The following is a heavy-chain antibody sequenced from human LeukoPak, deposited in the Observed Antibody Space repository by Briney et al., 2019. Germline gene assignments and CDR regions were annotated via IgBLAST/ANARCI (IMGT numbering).Heavy chain of an antibody. CDR3: ARVRQTISMLRGQLGPSPDY. CDR2: ISYDGSSQ. J-gene: IGHJ4*02. CDR1: GFTFSNFA. D-gene: IGHD3-10*01. V-gene: IGHV3-30*04. Sequence: GGSLRLSCAASGFTFSNFAIHWVRQAPGKGLEWVAVISYDGSSQYYADSVKGRFTISRDNAKNSLYLQMNSLRAEDTAVYHCARVRQTISMLRGQLGPSPDYWGQGTLVTVSS.